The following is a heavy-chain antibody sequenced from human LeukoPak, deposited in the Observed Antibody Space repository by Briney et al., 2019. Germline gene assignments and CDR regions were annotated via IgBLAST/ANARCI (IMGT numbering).Heavy chain of an antibody. V-gene: IGHV3-21*01. D-gene: IGHD4-17*01. CDR2: ISSSSSYI. J-gene: IGHJ6*02. Sequence: GGSLRLSCAASGFNFNSIDMSWVRQAPGKGLEWVSSISSSSSYIYYADSVKGRFTISRDNAKNSLYLQMNSLRAEDTAVYYCAREPTYGYGMDVWGQGTTVTVSS. CDR3: AREPTYGYGMDV. CDR1: GFNFNSID.